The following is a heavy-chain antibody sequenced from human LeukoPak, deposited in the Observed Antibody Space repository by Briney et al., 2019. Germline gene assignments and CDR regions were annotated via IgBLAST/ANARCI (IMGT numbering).Heavy chain of an antibody. CDR2: IYYSGST. Sequence: PSETLSLTCTVSGGSISSYYWSWIRQPPGKGLEWIGYIYYSGSTNYNPSLKSRVTISVDTSKKQFSLKLSSVTAADTAVYYCARRDGYNSYYFDYWGQGTLVTVSS. CDR3: ARRDGYNSYYFDY. CDR1: GGSISSYY. D-gene: IGHD5-24*01. V-gene: IGHV4-59*01. J-gene: IGHJ4*02.